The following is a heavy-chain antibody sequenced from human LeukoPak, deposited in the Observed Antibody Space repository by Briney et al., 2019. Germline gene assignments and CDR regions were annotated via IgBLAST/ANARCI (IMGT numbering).Heavy chain of an antibody. D-gene: IGHD3-9*01. V-gene: IGHV3-30-3*01. Sequence: PGRSLRLSCAASGFTFSSYAMHWVRQAPGKGLEWAAVISYDGSNKYYADSVKGRFTISRDNSKNTLYLQMNSLRAEDTAVYYCAREDSHYDILTGPDYWGQGTLVTVSS. CDR2: ISYDGSNK. CDR3: AREDSHYDILTGPDY. CDR1: GFTFSSYA. J-gene: IGHJ4*02.